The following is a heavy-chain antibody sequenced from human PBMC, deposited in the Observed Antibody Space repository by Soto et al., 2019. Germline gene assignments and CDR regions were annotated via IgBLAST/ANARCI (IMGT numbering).Heavy chain of an antibody. CDR3: AKNYYFDC. D-gene: IGHD3-10*01. Sequence: GGSLRLSCAASGFTFSDYTMNWVRQAPGKGLKRVSSISRIGGSTYYADSVKGRFTISRDDSKNILSLQMNSLRAEDTAIYYCAKNYYFDCWGQGTLVTVSS. J-gene: IGHJ4*02. V-gene: IGHV3-23*01. CDR1: GFTFSDYT. CDR2: ISRIGGST.